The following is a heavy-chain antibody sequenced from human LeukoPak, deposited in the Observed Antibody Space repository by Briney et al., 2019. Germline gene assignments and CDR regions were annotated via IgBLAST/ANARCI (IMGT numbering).Heavy chain of an antibody. CDR2: INPNSGGT. J-gene: IGHJ5*02. CDR3: ARDRSLSLPLRDWFDP. D-gene: IGHD5-24*01. V-gene: IGHV1-2*02. CDR1: GYTFTGYY. Sequence: ASVKVSCKASGYTFTGYYMHWVRQAPGQGLEWMGWINPNSGGTNYAQKFQGRVTMTRDTSISTAYMELSRLRSDDTAVYYCARDRSLSLPLRDWFDPWGQGTLVTVSS.